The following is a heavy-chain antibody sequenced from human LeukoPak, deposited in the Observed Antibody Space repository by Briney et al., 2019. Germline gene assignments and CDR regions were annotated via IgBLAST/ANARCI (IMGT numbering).Heavy chain of an antibody. CDR2: IISSSSYI. V-gene: IGHV3-21*01. CDR1: GFTFSSYS. CDR3: ARAAYCSSTSCYWYYYYYMDV. D-gene: IGHD2-2*01. Sequence: GGSLRLSCAASGFTFSSYSMNWVRQAPGKGLEWVSSIISSSSYIYYADSVKGRFTISRDNAKNSLYLQMNSLRAEDTAVYYCARAAYCSSTSCYWYYYYYMDVWGKGTTVTVSS. J-gene: IGHJ6*03.